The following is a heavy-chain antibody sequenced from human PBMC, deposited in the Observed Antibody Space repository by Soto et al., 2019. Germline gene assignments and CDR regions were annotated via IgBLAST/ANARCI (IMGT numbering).Heavy chain of an antibody. J-gene: IGHJ3*02. CDR3: AGVGDYGDPLETDAFDI. CDR2: IYSGGST. D-gene: IGHD4-17*01. CDR1: GFTVSSNY. Sequence: EVQLVESGGGLVQPGGSLRLSCAASGFTVSSNYMSWVRQAPGKGLEWVSVIYSGGSTYYADSVKGRFTISRDNSKNTLYHQMNSLRAEDTAVYYCAGVGDYGDPLETDAFDIWGQGTMVTVSS. V-gene: IGHV3-66*01.